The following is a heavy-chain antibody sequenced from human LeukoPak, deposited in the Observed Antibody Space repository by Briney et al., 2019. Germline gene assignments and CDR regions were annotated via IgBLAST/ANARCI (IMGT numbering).Heavy chain of an antibody. J-gene: IGHJ3*02. CDR3: AREPYYYDSSGYHNAFDI. Sequence: GGSMRLSCAASGFTFSDYYMSWIRQAPGKGLEWVSYISSSGSTIYYADSVKGRFTISRDNAKNSLYLQMNSLRAEDTAVYYCAREPYYYDSSGYHNAFDIWGQGTMVTVSS. CDR1: GFTFSDYY. CDR2: ISSSGSTI. V-gene: IGHV3-11*01. D-gene: IGHD3-22*01.